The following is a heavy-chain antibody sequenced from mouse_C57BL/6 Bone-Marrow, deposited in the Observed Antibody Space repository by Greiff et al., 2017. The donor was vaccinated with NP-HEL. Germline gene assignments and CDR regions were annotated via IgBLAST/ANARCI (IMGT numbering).Heavy chain of an antibody. Sequence: EVQLMESGGGLVKPGGSLKLSCAASGFTFSSYAMSWVRQTPEKRLEWVATISDGGRYTYYPDDVKGRFTISRDNAKNNLYLQMSHLKSEDTAMYYCASFKFAYWGQGTLGTVSA. J-gene: IGHJ3*01. CDR3: ASFKFAY. V-gene: IGHV5-4*01. CDR2: ISDGGRYT. CDR1: GFTFSSYA.